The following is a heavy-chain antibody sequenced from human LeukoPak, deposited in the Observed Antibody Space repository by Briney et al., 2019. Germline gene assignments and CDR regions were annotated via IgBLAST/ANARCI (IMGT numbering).Heavy chain of an antibody. Sequence: LVKVSCKASGGTFSSYAISWVRQAPGQGLEWMGGIIPIFGTASYAQKFQGRVTITADESTSTAYMELSSLRSEDTAVYYCARNDCSGGSCYRPGAPRYYYYGMDVWGQGTTVTVSS. D-gene: IGHD2-15*01. CDR3: ARNDCSGGSCYRPGAPRYYYYGMDV. J-gene: IGHJ6*02. CDR1: GGTFSSYA. V-gene: IGHV1-69*13. CDR2: IIPIFGTA.